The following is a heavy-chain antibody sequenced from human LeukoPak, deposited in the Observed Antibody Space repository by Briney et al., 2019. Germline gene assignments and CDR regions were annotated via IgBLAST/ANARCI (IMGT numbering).Heavy chain of an antibody. CDR2: IIPIFGTA. V-gene: IGHV1-69*13. CDR3: ARVGPRDLEWQTLSPYSNFYYYYGMDV. D-gene: IGHD3-3*01. J-gene: IGHJ6*02. Sequence: APVKVSCKASGGTFSSYAISWVRQAPGQGLEWMGGIIPIFGTANYAQKFQGRVTITADESTSTAYMELRSLRSDDTAVYYCARVGPRDLEWQTLSPYSNFYYYYGMDVWGQGTTVTVSS. CDR1: GGTFSSYA.